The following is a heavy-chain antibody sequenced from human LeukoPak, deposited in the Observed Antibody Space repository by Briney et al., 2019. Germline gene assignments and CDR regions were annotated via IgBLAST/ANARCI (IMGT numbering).Heavy chain of an antibody. CDR2: IIPIFGTA. Sequence: SVKVSCKASGGTLSSYAISWVRQAPGQGLEWMGRIIPIFGTANYAQKFQGRVTITTDESTSTAYMELSSLRSEDTAVYYCARLGSSSWYRWFDPWGQGTLVTVSS. V-gene: IGHV1-69*05. CDR3: ARLGSSSWYRWFDP. CDR1: GGTLSSYA. J-gene: IGHJ5*02. D-gene: IGHD6-13*01.